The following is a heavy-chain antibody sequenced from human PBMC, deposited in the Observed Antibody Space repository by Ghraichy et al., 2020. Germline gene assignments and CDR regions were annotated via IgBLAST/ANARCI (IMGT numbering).Heavy chain of an antibody. CDR3: VRDQRSYECWSGYYI. Sequence: SETLSLTCNVSGGSISTNSYYWSWVRQPPGKGLEWIAIIYYSGNTYYNPSLESRVTISVDTSKNQFSLRLTSVTAADTAVYYCVRDQRSYECWSGYYIWGQGALVTVSS. J-gene: IGHJ4*02. V-gene: IGHV4-39*07. D-gene: IGHD3-3*01. CDR2: IYYSGNT. CDR1: GGSISTNSYY.